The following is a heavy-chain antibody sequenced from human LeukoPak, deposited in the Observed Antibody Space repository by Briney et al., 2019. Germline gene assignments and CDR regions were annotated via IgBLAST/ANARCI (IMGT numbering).Heavy chain of an antibody. CDR3: ARLKYYYDSSGSRAEYFQD. Sequence: PSETLSLTCTVSGGSISSSSYYWGWIRQPPGKGLEWIGNIYYSGSTYYNPSLKSRVTILVDTSKNQFSLKLSSVTAADTAVYYCARLKYYYDSSGSRAEYFQDWGQGTLVTASS. CDR1: GGSISSSSYY. J-gene: IGHJ1*01. V-gene: IGHV4-39*07. D-gene: IGHD3-22*01. CDR2: IYYSGST.